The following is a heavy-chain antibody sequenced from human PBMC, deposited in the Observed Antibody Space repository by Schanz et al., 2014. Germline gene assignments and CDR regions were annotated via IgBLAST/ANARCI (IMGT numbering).Heavy chain of an antibody. CDR2: LSGSGGST. J-gene: IGHJ4*02. Sequence: EVQLLDSGGGLVLPGGSLRLSCAASGFTFSSYAMSWVRQAPGKGLEWVSALSGSGGSTYYADSVKGRFTISRDNSKNTLYQQMNSLRAEDTAVYYCAKQIHYDILTVTRNWGQGTLVTVSS. D-gene: IGHD3-9*01. CDR1: GFTFSSYA. V-gene: IGHV3-23*01. CDR3: AKQIHYDILTVTRN.